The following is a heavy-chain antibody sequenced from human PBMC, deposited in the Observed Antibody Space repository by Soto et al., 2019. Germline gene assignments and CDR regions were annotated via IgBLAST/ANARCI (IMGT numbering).Heavy chain of an antibody. D-gene: IGHD4-4*01. Sequence: QVQLQESGPGLVKPSQTLSLTCTVSGGSISSGGYYWSWIRQHPGKGLEWIGYIYYSGSTYSNPSLNSQVTISVDTSKNQFSLKLSSVTAADTAVYYCARDRDSNFHSFDYWGQGTLVTVSS. J-gene: IGHJ4*02. V-gene: IGHV4-31*01. CDR1: GGSISSGGYY. CDR3: ARDRDSNFHSFDY. CDR2: IYYSGST.